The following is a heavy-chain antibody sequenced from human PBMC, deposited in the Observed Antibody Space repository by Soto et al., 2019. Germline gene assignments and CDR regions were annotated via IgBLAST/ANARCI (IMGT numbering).Heavy chain of an antibody. Sequence: QVQLVQSGPELKKPGSSVKVSCEAPGDTFNSYGISWVRQAPGQGLEWMGGIVPMFGTTNLALKFEDRVTITADELTTTVYMEIRGLTSEDTAVYYCARDLADVHLWDAFDVWGHGTRVTVSS. V-gene: IGHV1-69*01. J-gene: IGHJ3*01. CDR1: GDTFNSYG. CDR3: ARDLADVHLWDAFDV. D-gene: IGHD6-13*01. CDR2: IVPMFGTT.